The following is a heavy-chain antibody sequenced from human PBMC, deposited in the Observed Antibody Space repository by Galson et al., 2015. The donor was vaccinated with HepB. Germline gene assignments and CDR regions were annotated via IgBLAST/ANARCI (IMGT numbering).Heavy chain of an antibody. D-gene: IGHD6-13*01. CDR1: GFTFSSYS. CDR2: ISSSSSYI. Sequence: SLRLSCAASGFTFSSYSMNWVRQAPGKGLEWVSSISSSSSYIYYADSVKGRFTISRDNAKNSLYLQMNSLRAEDTAVYYCARDRVAAAGNGWFDPWGQGTLVTVSS. V-gene: IGHV3-21*01. J-gene: IGHJ5*02. CDR3: ARDRVAAAGNGWFDP.